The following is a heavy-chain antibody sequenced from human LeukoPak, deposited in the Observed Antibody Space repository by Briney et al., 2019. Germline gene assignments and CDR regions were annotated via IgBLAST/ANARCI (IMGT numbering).Heavy chain of an antibody. J-gene: IGHJ5*02. CDR1: GGSFSGYY. CDR3: ARTQYYDILTGYYRPRFDP. Sequence: SETLSLTCAVYGGSFSGYYWSWIRQPPGKGLDWIGEINHSGGTNYNPSLKSRVTISVDTSKNQFSLKLSSVTAADTAVYYCARTQYYDILTGYYRPRFDPWGQGTLVTVSS. D-gene: IGHD3-9*01. CDR2: INHSGGT. V-gene: IGHV4-34*01.